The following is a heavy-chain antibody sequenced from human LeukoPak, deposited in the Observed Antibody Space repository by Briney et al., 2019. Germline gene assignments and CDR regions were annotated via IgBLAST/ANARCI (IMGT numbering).Heavy chain of an antibody. J-gene: IGHJ4*02. Sequence: GGALRLSCAASGFTVSTYARSWVRQAPGKGLELVSTIIGSGDSTYYADSGKSRFTISRGNSKNTLYLQVNSLRAEDTAFYYCAKHLSSSSRYYYDSWGQGTLVTVSS. CDR2: IIGSGDST. CDR1: GFTVSTYA. V-gene: IGHV3-23*01. D-gene: IGHD6-13*01. CDR3: AKHLSSSSRYYYDS.